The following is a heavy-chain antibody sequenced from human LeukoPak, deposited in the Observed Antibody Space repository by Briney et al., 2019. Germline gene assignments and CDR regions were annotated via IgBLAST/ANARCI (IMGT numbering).Heavy chain of an antibody. V-gene: IGHV3-21*01. CDR3: ARDNIVVVPAAIRTDYYYYYGMDV. CDR1: GFTFSSYS. CDR2: ISSSSSYI. D-gene: IGHD2-2*02. J-gene: IGHJ6*02. Sequence: GGSLRLSCGASGFTFSSYSMNWVRQAPGKGLEWVSSISSSSSYIYYADSVKGRFTISRDNAKNSLYLQMNSLRAEDTAVYYCARDNIVVVPAAIRTDYYYYYGMDVWGQGTTVTVSS.